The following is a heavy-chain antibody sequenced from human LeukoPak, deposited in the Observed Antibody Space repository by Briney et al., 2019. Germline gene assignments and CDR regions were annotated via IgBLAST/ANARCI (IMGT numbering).Heavy chain of an antibody. D-gene: IGHD4-17*01. CDR2: MSPNSGNT. CDR1: ENTLISYD. Sequence: ASVKVSCKASENTLISYDINWVRQATGQGLEWMGWMSPNSGNTGYAQKFQGRITMTKSTSISTAYMELSDLESEDTAVYYCARTPPDYGIDYWGQGTLVTVSS. J-gene: IGHJ4*02. V-gene: IGHV1-8*01. CDR3: ARTPPDYGIDY.